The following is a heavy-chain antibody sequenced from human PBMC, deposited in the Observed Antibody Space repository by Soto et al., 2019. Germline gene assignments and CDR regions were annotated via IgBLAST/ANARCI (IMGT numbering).Heavy chain of an antibody. V-gene: IGHV3-23*01. J-gene: IGHJ3*02. Sequence: GGSLRLSCADSGFTFSTHALSWARQAPGKGLEWVSAINERGGSTYYADSVKGRFTISRDNSKNTLYLQMKSLRAEDTALYYCAKDKSGTTAFDIWGQGTMVTVSS. D-gene: IGHD1-1*01. CDR1: GFTFSTHA. CDR3: AKDKSGTTAFDI. CDR2: INERGGST.